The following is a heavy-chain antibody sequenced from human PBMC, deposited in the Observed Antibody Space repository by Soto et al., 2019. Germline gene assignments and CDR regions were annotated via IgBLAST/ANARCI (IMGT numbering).Heavy chain of an antibody. CDR1: GFTFSSYS. V-gene: IGHV3-21*01. D-gene: IGHD3-3*01. CDR2: ISSSSSYI. CDR3: ARAGPQGIFGVVITGGDYYYYYGMDV. J-gene: IGHJ6*02. Sequence: PGGSLRLSCAASGFTFSSYSMNWVRQAPGKGLEWVSSISSSSSYIYYADSVKGRFTISRDNAKNSLYLQMNSLGAEDTAVYYCARAGPQGIFGVVITGGDYYYYYGMDVWGQGTTVTVSS.